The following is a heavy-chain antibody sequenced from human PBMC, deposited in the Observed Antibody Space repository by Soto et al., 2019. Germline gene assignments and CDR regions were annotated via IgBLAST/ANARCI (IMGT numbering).Heavy chain of an antibody. CDR2: IYYSGST. V-gene: IGHV4-59*01. J-gene: IGHJ4*02. CDR3: AREWAEDIVVVPPARANSSDF. CDR1: GGSISRYY. Sequence: ENLALTCTVSGGSISRYYWSWIRQPPGKGLEWIGYIYYSGSTNYNPSLKSRVTISVDTSKNQFSLKLSSVTAADTAVYYCAREWAEDIVVVPPARANSSDFWCQGILVTVFS. D-gene: IGHD2-2*01.